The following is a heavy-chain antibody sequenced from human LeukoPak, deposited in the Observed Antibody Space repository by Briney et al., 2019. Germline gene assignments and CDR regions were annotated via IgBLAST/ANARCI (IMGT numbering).Heavy chain of an antibody. Sequence: GGSLRLSCADSGFTFSRYWMSWVRQAPGKGLEWVSSISSSSSYIYYADSAKGRFTISRDNAKNSLYLQMNSLRAEDTAVYYCARPGSGGAFDIWGQGTMVTVSS. CDR3: ARPGSGGAFDI. D-gene: IGHD3-16*01. J-gene: IGHJ3*02. V-gene: IGHV3-21*01. CDR2: ISSSSSYI. CDR1: GFTFSRYW.